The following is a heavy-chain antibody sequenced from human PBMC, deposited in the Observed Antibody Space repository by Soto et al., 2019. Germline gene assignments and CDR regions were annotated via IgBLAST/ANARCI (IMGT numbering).Heavy chain of an antibody. V-gene: IGHV4-39*01. Sequence: SETLSLTCTVSGGSISSSSYYWGWIRQPPGKGLEWIGSIYYSGSTYYNPSLKSRVTISVDTSKNQFSLKLSSVTAADTAVYYCARLGASPAATIDYWGQGTLVTVSS. CDR1: GGSISSSSYY. CDR3: ARLGASPAATIDY. D-gene: IGHD2-2*01. CDR2: IYYSGST. J-gene: IGHJ4*02.